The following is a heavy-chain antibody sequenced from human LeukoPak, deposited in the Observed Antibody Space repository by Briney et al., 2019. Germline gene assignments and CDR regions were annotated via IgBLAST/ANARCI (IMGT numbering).Heavy chain of an antibody. Sequence: PSETLSLTCTVSGGSISSYYWSWIRQPPGKGLEWIGYIYYSGSTNYNPSLKSRVTISVDTSKNQFSLKLSSVTAADTAVYYCARGGTYYDFWSGYRSLSNYYYYMDVWGKGTTVTVSS. CDR3: ARGGTYYDFWSGYRSLSNYYYYMDV. J-gene: IGHJ6*03. V-gene: IGHV4-59*01. D-gene: IGHD3-3*01. CDR2: IYYSGST. CDR1: GGSISSYY.